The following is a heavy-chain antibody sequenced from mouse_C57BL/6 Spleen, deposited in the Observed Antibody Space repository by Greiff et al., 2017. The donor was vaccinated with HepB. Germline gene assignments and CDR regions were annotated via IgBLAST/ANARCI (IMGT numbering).Heavy chain of an antibody. J-gene: IGHJ4*01. CDR1: GYTFTSYW. CDR2: INPSNGGT. D-gene: IGHD2-13*01. V-gene: IGHV1-53*01. Sequence: QVQLQQPGPELVKPGASVKLSCKASGYTFTSYWMHWVKQRPGQGLEWIGNINPSNGGTNYNEKFKSKATLTVDKSSSTAYMQLSSLTTEDSAVYYGARGGDYVDDYALDYWGQGTSVTVSS. CDR3: ARGGDYVDDYALDY.